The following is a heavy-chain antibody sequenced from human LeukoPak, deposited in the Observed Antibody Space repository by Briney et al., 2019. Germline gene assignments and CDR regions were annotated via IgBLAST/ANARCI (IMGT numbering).Heavy chain of an antibody. D-gene: IGHD4-11*01. CDR1: GYTFTSYA. J-gene: IGHJ3*02. CDR2: INTNTGNP. V-gene: IGHV7-4-1*02. Sequence: ASVKVSCKASGYTFTSYAMNWVRQAPGQGLEWMGWINTNTGNPTYAQGFTGRFVFSLDTSVSTAYLQISSLKAEDTAAYYCAREYVNDYHDAFDIWGQGTMVTVSS. CDR3: AREYVNDYHDAFDI.